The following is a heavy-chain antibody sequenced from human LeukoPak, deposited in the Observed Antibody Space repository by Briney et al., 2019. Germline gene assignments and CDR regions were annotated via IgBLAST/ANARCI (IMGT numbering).Heavy chain of an antibody. CDR3: ARDRASDTAMVPQGVDY. CDR2: ISAYNGNT. J-gene: IGHJ4*02. D-gene: IGHD5-18*01. V-gene: IGHV1-18*01. CDR1: GYTFTSYG. Sequence: ASVKVSCKASGYTFTSYGISWVRQAPGQGLEWMGWISAYNGNTNYAQKLQGRVTMTTDTSTSTAHMELRSLRSDDTAVYYCARDRASDTAMVPQGVDYWGQGTLVTVSS.